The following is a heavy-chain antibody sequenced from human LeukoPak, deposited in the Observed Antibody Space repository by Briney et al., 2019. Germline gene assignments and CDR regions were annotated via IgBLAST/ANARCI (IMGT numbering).Heavy chain of an antibody. J-gene: IGHJ4*02. CDR1: GFTFSGYA. CDR2: ISYDGSNK. CDR3: ARDSDGGTYYFDY. Sequence: GGSLRRSCAASGFTFSGYAMHWVRQAPGKGLEWVAVISYDGSNKYYADSVKGRFTISRDSSKNTLYLQMNSLRAEDTAVYYCARDSDGGTYYFDYWGQGTLVTVSS. D-gene: IGHD4-23*01. V-gene: IGHV3-30-3*01.